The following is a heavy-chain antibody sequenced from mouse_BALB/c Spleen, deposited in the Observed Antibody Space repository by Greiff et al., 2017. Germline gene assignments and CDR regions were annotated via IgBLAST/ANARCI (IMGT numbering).Heavy chain of an antibody. CDR1: GYTFTSYW. D-gene: IGHD1-1*01. Sequence: VQLQQSGTVLARPGASVKMSCKASGYTFTSYWMHWVKQRPGQGLEWIGAIYPGNSDTSYNQKVKGQAKLTAVTSTSTAYMELSSLTNEDSAVYYCTRVHHYYGSSYWYFDVWGAGTTVTVSS. CDR2: IYPGNSDT. CDR3: TRVHHYYGSSYWYFDV. J-gene: IGHJ1*01. V-gene: IGHV1-5*01.